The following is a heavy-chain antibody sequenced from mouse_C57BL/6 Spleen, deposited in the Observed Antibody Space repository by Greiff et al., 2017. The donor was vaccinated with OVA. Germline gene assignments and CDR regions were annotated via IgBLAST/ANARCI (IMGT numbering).Heavy chain of an antibody. CDR2: ILPGNGST. J-gene: IGHJ4*01. V-gene: IGHV1-9*01. CDR1: GYTFTGYW. Sequence: VQLQQSGAELMKPGASVKLSCKATGYTFTGYWIEWVKQRPGHGLEWIGEILPGNGSTTYNEKFKGKATFTADTSSNTSYMHLCSLTTEDSAIYYCALQLRPGYYAMDYWGQGTSVTVSS. D-gene: IGHD3-2*02. CDR3: ALQLRPGYYAMDY.